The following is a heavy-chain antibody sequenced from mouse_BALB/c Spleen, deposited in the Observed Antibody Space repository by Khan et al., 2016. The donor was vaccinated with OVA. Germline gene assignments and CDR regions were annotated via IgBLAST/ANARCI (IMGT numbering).Heavy chain of an antibody. J-gene: IGHJ4*01. CDR1: GFAFSSYD. CDR2: INNGGTYT. CDR3: ARHGGFNPSYAMDD. V-gene: IGHV5-9*02. Sequence: EVMLVESGGGLVKPGGSLKLSCAASGFAFSSYDMSWVRQTPEKRLEWVAIINNGGTYTNYPDSVKGRFTISRDNARNTLYLQVSSLRSEDTALYYCARHGGFNPSYAMDDWGQGTSVTVSS.